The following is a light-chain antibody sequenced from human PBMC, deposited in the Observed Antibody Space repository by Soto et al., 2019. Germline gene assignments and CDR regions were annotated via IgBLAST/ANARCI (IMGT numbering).Light chain of an antibody. J-gene: IGKJ4*01. CDR1: QSVNSN. CDR2: RAS. V-gene: IGKV3-15*01. CDR3: QQYNNWPQIS. Sequence: IVMTQSPATLSVSPGERATLSCRASQSVNSNVAWYQQKHDQAPRLLIYRASTRATAIPARFSGSESGTEFTLTISSLQSEDFAVYYCQQYNNWPQISFGGGTKVEI.